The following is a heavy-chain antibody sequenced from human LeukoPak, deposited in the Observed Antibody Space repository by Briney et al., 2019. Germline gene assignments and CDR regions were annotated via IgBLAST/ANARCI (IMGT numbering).Heavy chain of an antibody. D-gene: IGHD3-9*01. CDR1: GFTFSSYG. V-gene: IGHV3-30*03. CDR3: ATDLLRYFDWASAFDI. Sequence: GGSLRLSCAASGFTFSSYGMHWVRQAPGKGLEWVAVISYDGSNKYYADSVKGRFTISRDNSKNTLYLQMNSLRAEDTAVYYCATDLLRYFDWASAFDIWGQGTMVTVYS. CDR2: ISYDGSNK. J-gene: IGHJ3*02.